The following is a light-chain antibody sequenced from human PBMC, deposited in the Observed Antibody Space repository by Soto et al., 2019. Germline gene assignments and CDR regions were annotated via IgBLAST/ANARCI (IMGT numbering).Light chain of an antibody. V-gene: IGKV3-20*01. CDR1: QSISADY. CDR2: GGS. J-gene: IGKJ3*01. Sequence: EIVLTQSPGTLSLSPGGRAALSCRASQSISADYLVWYQQKPGQAPRLLIYGGSSRATGIPDRFSGSGSGTDFTLTISRLAPEDDAVYYCQHSGSSVFTFGPGTKVDIK. CDR3: QHSGSSVFT.